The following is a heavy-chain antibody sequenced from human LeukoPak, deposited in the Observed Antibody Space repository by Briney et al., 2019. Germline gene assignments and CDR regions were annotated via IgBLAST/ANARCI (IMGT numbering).Heavy chain of an antibody. Sequence: GGSLRLSCAASGFTFSSYAMSWVRQAPGKGLKWVSAISASGGSTFYADSVKGRFTISRDNSKNTLYLQMNSLRVEDTAVYYCAKDSHCNSTSCYGVDYWGQGTLVTVTS. J-gene: IGHJ4*02. D-gene: IGHD2-2*01. CDR2: ISASGGST. CDR3: AKDSHCNSTSCYGVDY. V-gene: IGHV3-23*01. CDR1: GFTFSSYA.